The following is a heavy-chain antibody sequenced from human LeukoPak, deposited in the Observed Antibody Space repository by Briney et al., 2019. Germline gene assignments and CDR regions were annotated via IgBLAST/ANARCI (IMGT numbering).Heavy chain of an antibody. CDR1: GFTFSDYY. Sequence: PGGSLRLSCAASGFTFSDYYMSWIRQAPGKGLEWVSYISSSGSTIYYADSVKGRFTISRDNAKNSLYLQMNSLRAEDTAVYYCARDRLVDTAMVDYYYYYGMDVWGQGTTVTVSS. CDR3: ARDRLVDTAMVDYYYYYGMDV. J-gene: IGHJ6*02. CDR2: ISSSGSTI. D-gene: IGHD5-18*01. V-gene: IGHV3-11*01.